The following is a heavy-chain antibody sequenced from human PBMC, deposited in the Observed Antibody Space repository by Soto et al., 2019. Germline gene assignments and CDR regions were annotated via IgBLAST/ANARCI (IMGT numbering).Heavy chain of an antibody. CDR3: ARVFSDSSSFFDP. D-gene: IGHD6-13*01. CDR1: GGSISSGGYY. V-gene: IGHV4-31*03. CDR2: IYYSGST. Sequence: SETLSLTCTVSGGSISSGGYYWSWIRQHPGKGLEWIGYIYYSGSTYYNPSLKSRVTVSVDTSKNQFSLKLSSVTAADTAVYYCARVFSDSSSFFDPWGQGTLVTVSS. J-gene: IGHJ5*02.